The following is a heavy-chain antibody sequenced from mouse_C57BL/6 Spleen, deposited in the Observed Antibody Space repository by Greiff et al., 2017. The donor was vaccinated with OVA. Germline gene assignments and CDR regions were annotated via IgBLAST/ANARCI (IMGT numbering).Heavy chain of an antibody. D-gene: IGHD1-1*01. V-gene: IGHV14-3*01. CDR3: ADYGSSPSYAMDY. CDR1: GFNIKNTY. Sequence: VQLKESVAELVRPGASVKLSCTASGFNIKNTYMHWVKQRPEQGLEWIGRIDPANGSTKYAPKFQGKATITADTSSNTAYLQLSSLTSEDTAIYYCADYGSSPSYAMDYWGQGTSVTVSS. CDR2: IDPANGST. J-gene: IGHJ4*01.